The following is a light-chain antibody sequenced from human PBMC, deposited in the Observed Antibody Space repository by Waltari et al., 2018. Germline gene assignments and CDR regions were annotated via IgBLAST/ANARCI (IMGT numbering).Light chain of an antibody. V-gene: IGLV2-11*01. CDR1: SSDGGGYNY. CDR3: TSYAGSNTGL. Sequence: QAALTQSPSVSGSPGQSVTIPCTGTSSDGGGYNYVSWYQHHPGKAPKLMIYDVSKRPSGVSDRFSGSKSGNTASLTISGLQAEDEADYYCTSYAGSNTGLFGGGTRLTVL. CDR2: DVS. J-gene: IGLJ2*01.